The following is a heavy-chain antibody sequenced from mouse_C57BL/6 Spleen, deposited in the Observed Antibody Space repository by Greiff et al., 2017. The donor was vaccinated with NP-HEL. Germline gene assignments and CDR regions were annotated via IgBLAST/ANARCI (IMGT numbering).Heavy chain of an antibody. J-gene: IGHJ3*01. D-gene: IGHD4-1*01. V-gene: IGHV1-50*01. CDR2: IDPSDSYT. CDR1: GYTFTSSW. Sequence: QVQLKQPGAELVKPGASVKLSCKASGYTFTSSWMQWVKQRPGQGLEWLGEIDPSDSYTNYNQKFKGKATLTVDTSSSTAYMQLSRLTSEDSAVYYCARRANWDPSCAYWGQGTLVTVSA. CDR3: ARRANWDPSCAY.